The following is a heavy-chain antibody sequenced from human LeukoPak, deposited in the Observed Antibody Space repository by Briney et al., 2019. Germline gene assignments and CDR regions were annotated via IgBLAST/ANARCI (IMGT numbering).Heavy chain of an antibody. J-gene: IGHJ6*02. CDR3: ARDDFEYSVHYGMDV. D-gene: IGHD3-9*01. V-gene: IGHV4-4*07. CDR1: GGSISSYY. CDR2: VHRSGDT. Sequence: PSETLSLTCSVSGGSISSYYWSWIRQPAGRGLEWIGRVHRSGDTNYNPSLKRRLTMSVDTSKNQISLRLRFVTAADTAVYYCARDDFEYSVHYGMDVWGQGTTVTVSS.